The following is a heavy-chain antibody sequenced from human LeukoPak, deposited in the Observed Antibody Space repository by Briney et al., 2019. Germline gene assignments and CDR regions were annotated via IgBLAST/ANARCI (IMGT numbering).Heavy chain of an antibody. CDR3: ATYGSGTYYKKAFDY. D-gene: IGHD3-10*01. Sequence: GGSLRLSCAASGFTFNTYAMSWVRQAPGKGPEWVSGITSSGATTYYPDSVKGRLTISRDNSKSTLYLQMNSLRAEDTAVYYCATYGSGTYYKKAFDYWGQETLVTVSS. J-gene: IGHJ4*02. V-gene: IGHV3-23*01. CDR1: GFTFNTYA. CDR2: ITSSGATT.